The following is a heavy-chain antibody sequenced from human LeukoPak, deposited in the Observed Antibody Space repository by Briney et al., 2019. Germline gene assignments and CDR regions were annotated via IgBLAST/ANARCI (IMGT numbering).Heavy chain of an antibody. D-gene: IGHD2-15*01. V-gene: IGHV1-18*01. J-gene: IGHJ4*02. Sequence: GASVKLSCKASGYTFTSYGISWVRQAPGQGLEWMGWISAYNGNTNYAQKLQGRVTMTTDTSTSTAYMELRSLRSDDTAVYYCASYLRDATSLDYWGQGTLVTVSS. CDR3: ASYLRDATSLDY. CDR1: GYTFTSYG. CDR2: ISAYNGNT.